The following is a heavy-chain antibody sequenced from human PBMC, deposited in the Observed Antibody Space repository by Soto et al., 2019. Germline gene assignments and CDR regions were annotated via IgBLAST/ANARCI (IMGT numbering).Heavy chain of an antibody. CDR3: ARVLSCSRPRCAFDI. D-gene: IGHD2-2*01. Sequence: PSETQSLTCTVSGGTISSGGYYWSWIRQHPGKGLEWIGYIYYSGSTYYNPSLKSRVTISVDTSKNQFSLKLSSVTAADTAVYYCARVLSCSRPRCAFDIWGQGAMVT. CDR2: IYYSGST. V-gene: IGHV4-31*03. CDR1: GGTISSGGYY. J-gene: IGHJ3*02.